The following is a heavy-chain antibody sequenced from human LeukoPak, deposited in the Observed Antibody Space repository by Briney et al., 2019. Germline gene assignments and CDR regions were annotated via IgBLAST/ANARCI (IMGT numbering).Heavy chain of an antibody. V-gene: IGHV3-66*02. CDR2: IYSGGST. Sequence: GGSLRLSCAASGFTVSSNYMSWVRQAPGKGLEWVSVIYSGGSTYYADSVKGRFTISRDNSKNKLYLQMNSLRAEDTAVYYCAREAWYYYGSGSYSNWFDPWGQGTLVTVSS. J-gene: IGHJ5*02. CDR3: AREAWYYYGSGSYSNWFDP. CDR1: GFTVSSNY. D-gene: IGHD3-10*01.